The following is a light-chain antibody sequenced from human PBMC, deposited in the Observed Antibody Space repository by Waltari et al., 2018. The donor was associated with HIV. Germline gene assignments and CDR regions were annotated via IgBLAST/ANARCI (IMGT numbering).Light chain of an antibody. CDR1: QGISNF. Sequence: DIQLTQSPLFLSASVGDRVTNTCRASQGISNFLAWYQQNPGKAPKLLIHTASILQSGVPSRFSGSGSGTEFTLTISSLQPEDFATYYCQQRSDYPITFGQGTRLEIK. CDR2: TAS. V-gene: IGKV1-9*01. J-gene: IGKJ5*01. CDR3: QQRSDYPIT.